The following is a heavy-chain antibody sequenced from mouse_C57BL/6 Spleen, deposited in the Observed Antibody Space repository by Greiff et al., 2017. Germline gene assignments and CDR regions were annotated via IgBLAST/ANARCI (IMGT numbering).Heavy chain of an antibody. V-gene: IGHV1-50*01. CDR1: GYTFTSYW. D-gene: IGHD2-4*01. CDR2: IDPSDSYT. J-gene: IGHJ2*01. Sequence: QVQLKQPGAELVKPGASVKLSCKASGYTFTSYWMQWVKQRPGQGLEWIGEIDPSDSYTNYNQKFKGKATLTVDTSSSTAYMQLSSLTSEDSAVYYCARCGGLPYFDYWGQGTTLTVSS. CDR3: ARCGGLPYFDY.